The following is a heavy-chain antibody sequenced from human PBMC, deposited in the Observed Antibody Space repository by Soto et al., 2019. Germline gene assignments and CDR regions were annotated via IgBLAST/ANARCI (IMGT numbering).Heavy chain of an antibody. J-gene: IGHJ3*02. CDR3: ARDADGDPHWGDAFDI. CDR2: IYSGGST. Sequence: EVQLVESGGGLVQPGGSLRLSCAASGFTVSSNYMSWVRQAPGKGLEWVSVIYSGGSTYYADSVMGRFTISRDNSKNTLYLQMNSLRAEDTAVYYCARDADGDPHWGDAFDIWGQGTMVTVSS. V-gene: IGHV3-66*01. D-gene: IGHD4-17*01. CDR1: GFTVSSNY.